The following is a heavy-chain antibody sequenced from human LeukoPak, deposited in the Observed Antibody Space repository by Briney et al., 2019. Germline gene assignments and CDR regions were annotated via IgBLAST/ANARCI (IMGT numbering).Heavy chain of an antibody. CDR3: AREGGPYRPLDY. Sequence: PPETLSLTCTVSGGSISSYYWSWIRQPPGKGLEWIGYIYYSGSTNYNPSLKSRVTISVDTSKNQFSLKLSSVTAADTAVYYCAREGGPYRPLDYSGQGTLVTVSS. CDR2: IYYSGST. J-gene: IGHJ4*02. V-gene: IGHV4-59*12. CDR1: GGSISSYY.